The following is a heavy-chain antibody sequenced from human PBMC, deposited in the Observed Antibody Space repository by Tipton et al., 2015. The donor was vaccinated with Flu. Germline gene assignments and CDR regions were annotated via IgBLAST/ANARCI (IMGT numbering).Heavy chain of an antibody. Sequence: SLRLSCAASGLTVSANYMSWVRQAPGRGLEWVSVIYIEGYTYYADSMKGRFTVSRDNSKNMLYLQMNSLRVEDTAVYYCARGSGDGYNYDAFDIWGQGTIVTVSS. CDR2: IYIEGYT. V-gene: IGHV3-53*01. CDR1: GLTVSANY. D-gene: IGHD5-24*01. J-gene: IGHJ3*02. CDR3: ARGSGDGYNYDAFDI.